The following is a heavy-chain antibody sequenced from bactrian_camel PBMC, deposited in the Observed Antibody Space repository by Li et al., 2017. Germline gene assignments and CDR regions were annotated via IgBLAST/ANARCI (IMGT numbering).Heavy chain of an antibody. Sequence: DVQLVESGGVLVQPGGSLRLSCEASGFSFSTYAMSWVRQAPGKGLEWVSSINSGDDATLYAGSVTGRFTISRDNAKNTLYLQMNSLKPEDTAVYFCATPIVLGSWYFGYRGQGTQVTVS. CDR2: INSGDDAT. J-gene: IGHJ6*01. D-gene: IGHD6*01. V-gene: IGHV3S31*01. CDR1: GFSFSTYA. CDR3: ATPIVLGSWYFGY.